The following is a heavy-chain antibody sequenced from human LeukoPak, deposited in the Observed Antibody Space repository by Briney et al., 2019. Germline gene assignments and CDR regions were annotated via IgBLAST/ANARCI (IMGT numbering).Heavy chain of an antibody. D-gene: IGHD3-16*01. Sequence: ASVKVSCKASGYTFTSYGISWVRQAPGQGLEWMGWISAYNGNTNYAQRLQGRVTMTTDTSTSTAYMELRSLRSDDTAVYYCARVGLGGKGENHVDYWGQGTLVTVSS. CDR2: ISAYNGNT. J-gene: IGHJ4*02. CDR1: GYTFTSYG. V-gene: IGHV1-18*04. CDR3: ARVGLGGKGENHVDY.